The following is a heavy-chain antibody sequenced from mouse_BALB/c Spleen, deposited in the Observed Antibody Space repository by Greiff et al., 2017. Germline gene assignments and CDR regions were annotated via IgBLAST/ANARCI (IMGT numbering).Heavy chain of an antibody. D-gene: IGHD1-1*01. CDR3: ARGEDYYGSSLDY. Sequence: EVQLQESGGGLVKPGGSLKLSCAASGFTFSSYAMSWVRQTPEKRLEWVASISSGGSTYYPDSVKGRFTISRDNARNILYLQMSSLRSEDTAMYYCARGEDYYGSSLDYWGQGTTLTVSS. V-gene: IGHV5-6-5*01. CDR2: ISSGGST. CDR1: GFTFSSYA. J-gene: IGHJ2*01.